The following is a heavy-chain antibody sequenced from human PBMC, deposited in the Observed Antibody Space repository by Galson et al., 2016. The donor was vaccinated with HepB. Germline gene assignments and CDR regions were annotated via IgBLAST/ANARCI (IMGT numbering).Heavy chain of an antibody. CDR1: GFTFSSYD. Sequence: SLRLSCAASGFTFSSYDMHWVRHATGKGLEWVSTIGTAGDTYYPGSVKGRFTLSRENAKNSLYLQMNSLRAEDTAVYYCVRGAARPGGWYFDLWGRGTLITVSS. J-gene: IGHJ2*01. D-gene: IGHD6-6*01. CDR2: IGTAGDT. CDR3: VRGAARPGGWYFDL. V-gene: IGHV3-13*04.